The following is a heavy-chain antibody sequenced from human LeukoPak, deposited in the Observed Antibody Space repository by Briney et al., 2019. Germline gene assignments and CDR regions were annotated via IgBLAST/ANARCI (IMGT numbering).Heavy chain of an antibody. CDR1: GGSISSYY. V-gene: IGHV4-59*01. D-gene: IGHD3-22*01. CDR2: IYYSGST. CDR3: ARGDSSGLLSHAFDI. J-gene: IGHJ3*02. Sequence: PSETLFLTCTVSGGSISSYYWSWIRQPPGKGLEWIGYIYYSGSTNYNPSLKSRVTISVDTSKNQFSLKLSSVTAADTAVYYCARGDSSGLLSHAFDIWGQGTMVTVSS.